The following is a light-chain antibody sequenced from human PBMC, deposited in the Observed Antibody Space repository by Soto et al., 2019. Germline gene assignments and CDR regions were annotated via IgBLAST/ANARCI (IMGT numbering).Light chain of an antibody. Sequence: AIRMTQSPSSFSASTGDRVTITCRASQGISSYLAWYQQKPGKAPKLLIYAASTLQSGVPSRFSGSGSGTDFTLTISCLQSEDFAVYYCQQRSNGPRYTFGQGTKLEIK. CDR1: QGISSY. V-gene: IGKV1-8*01. CDR3: QQRSNGPRYT. J-gene: IGKJ2*01. CDR2: AAS.